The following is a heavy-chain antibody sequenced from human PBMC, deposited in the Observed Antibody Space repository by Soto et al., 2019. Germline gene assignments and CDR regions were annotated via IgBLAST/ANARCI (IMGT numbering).Heavy chain of an antibody. J-gene: IGHJ5*02. CDR3: GRGSGLNWSDP. CDR1: GYTFTNYA. Sequence: QVQLVQSGAEVKKPGASVKVSCKASGYTFTNYAMHWVRQAPGQRLEWMGWINAGNGNTKYSQKFQGRVTITRDTSASTAYMELSSLRSEDTAVYYCGRGSGLNWSDPWGQGTLVTVSS. CDR2: INAGNGNT. V-gene: IGHV1-3*01. D-gene: IGHD3-10*01.